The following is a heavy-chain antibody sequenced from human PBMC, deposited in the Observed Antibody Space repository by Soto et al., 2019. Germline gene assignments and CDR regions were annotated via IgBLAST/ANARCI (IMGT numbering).Heavy chain of an antibody. V-gene: IGHV3-23*01. CDR2: ISGSGGSQ. J-gene: IGHJ4*02. Sequence: EVQLLESGGGLVQPGGSLRLSCAASGFTFSSYAMSWVLHAPGTGLEWVSAISGSGGSQYYADYVKGRFNISRDNSKNTLYLQMNSMRAEDTAVYYCAKWANYYGSWSYLDYCGQGTLVTVSS. CDR1: GFTFSSYA. CDR3: AKWANYYGSWSYLDY. D-gene: IGHD3-10*01.